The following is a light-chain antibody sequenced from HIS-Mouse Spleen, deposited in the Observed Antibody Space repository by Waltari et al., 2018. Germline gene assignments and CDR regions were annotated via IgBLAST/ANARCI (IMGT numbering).Light chain of an antibody. CDR2: DDS. CDR1: NIGSKS. V-gene: IGLV3-21*02. Sequence: SYVLTQPPSVSVAPGQTARITCGGNNIGSKSVHWYQQKPGQAPVLVVYDDSDRPSGIPRRFSGANSGNTATLTISRVEAGDEADYYCQVWDSSSDLWVFGGGTKLTVL. CDR3: QVWDSSSDLWV. J-gene: IGLJ3*02.